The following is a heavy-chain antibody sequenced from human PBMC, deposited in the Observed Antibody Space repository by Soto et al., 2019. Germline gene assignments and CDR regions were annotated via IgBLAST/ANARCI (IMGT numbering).Heavy chain of an antibody. CDR1: GGSFSGYY. J-gene: IGHJ6*02. CDR3: AQDYGGPPPMDV. V-gene: IGHV4-34*01. CDR2: INHSGST. Sequence: SETLSVTCAVYGGSFSGYYWSWIRQPPGKGLEWIGEINHSGSTNYNPSLKSRVTISVDTSKNQFSLKLSSATAADTAVYYCAQDYGGPPPMDVCGQGTTVTVSS. D-gene: IGHD4-17*01.